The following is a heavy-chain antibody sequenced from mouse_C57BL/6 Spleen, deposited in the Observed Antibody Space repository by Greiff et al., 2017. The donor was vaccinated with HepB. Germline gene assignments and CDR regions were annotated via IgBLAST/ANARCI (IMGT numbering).Heavy chain of an antibody. CDR1: GFTFSDYG. V-gene: IGHV5-17*01. CDR3: AKGYDYHAMDY. Sequence: EVKLVESGGGLVKPGGSLKLSCAASGFTFSDYGMHWVRQAPEKGLEWVAYISSGSSTIYYADTVKGRFTISRDNAKNTLFLQMTSLRSEDTAMYYCAKGYDYHAMDYWGQGTSVTVSS. D-gene: IGHD2-10*02. J-gene: IGHJ4*01. CDR2: ISSGSSTI.